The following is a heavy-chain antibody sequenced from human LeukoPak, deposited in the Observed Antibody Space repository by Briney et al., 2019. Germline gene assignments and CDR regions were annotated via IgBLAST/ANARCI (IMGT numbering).Heavy chain of an antibody. J-gene: IGHJ4*02. CDR3: AKDREQQLVPLGD. CDR1: GFTFSSYT. Sequence: PGGSLRLSCAASGFTFSSYTMSWVRQAPGKGLEWVSGIGGSGGSTYYADSVKGRFTISRDNSKNTLYLQMNSLRAEDTAVYYCAKDREQQLVPLGDWGQGTLVTVSS. D-gene: IGHD6-13*01. CDR2: IGGSGGST. V-gene: IGHV3-23*01.